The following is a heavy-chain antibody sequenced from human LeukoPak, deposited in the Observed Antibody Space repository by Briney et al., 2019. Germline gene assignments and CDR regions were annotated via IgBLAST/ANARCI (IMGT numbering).Heavy chain of an antibody. CDR2: INPSGGST. CDR1: GYTFTSYY. J-gene: IGHJ3*02. Sequence: ASVKVSCKASGYTFTSYYMHWVRQAPGQGLEWMGIINPSGGSTSYAQKFQGRVTMTRDTSTSTVYMELSSLRSEDTAVYYCARGQNYDILTGYDAFDIWGQGTMVTVSS. V-gene: IGHV1-46*01. CDR3: ARGQNYDILTGYDAFDI. D-gene: IGHD3-9*01.